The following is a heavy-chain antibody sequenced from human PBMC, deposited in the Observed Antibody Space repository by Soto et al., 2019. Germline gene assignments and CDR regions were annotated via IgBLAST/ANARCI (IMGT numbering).Heavy chain of an antibody. Sequence: ASETLSLTCTVSGGSISSGDYYWSWIRQPPGKGLEWIGYIYYSGSTYYNPSLKSRVTISVDTSKNQFSLKLSSVTAADTAVYYCAREGYYGSGRIDYWGQGTLVTVSS. V-gene: IGHV4-30-4*01. CDR3: AREGYYGSGRIDY. CDR2: IYYSGST. D-gene: IGHD3-10*01. J-gene: IGHJ4*01. CDR1: GGSISSGDYY.